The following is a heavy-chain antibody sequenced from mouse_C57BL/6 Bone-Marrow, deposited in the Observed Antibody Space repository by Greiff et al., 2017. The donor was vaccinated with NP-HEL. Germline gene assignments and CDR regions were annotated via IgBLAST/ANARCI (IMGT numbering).Heavy chain of an antibody. CDR1: GFTFSDYY. CDR3: ARHGYYGSSRLYAMDY. CDR2: ISNGGGSP. D-gene: IGHD1-1*01. Sequence: EVMLVESGGGLVQPGGSLKLSCAASGFTFSDYYMYWVRQTPEKRLEWVAYISNGGGSPYYPDTVKGRFTISSDNAKNTLYLQMSRLKSEDTAMYYCARHGYYGSSRLYAMDYWGQGTSVTVSS. V-gene: IGHV5-12*01. J-gene: IGHJ4*01.